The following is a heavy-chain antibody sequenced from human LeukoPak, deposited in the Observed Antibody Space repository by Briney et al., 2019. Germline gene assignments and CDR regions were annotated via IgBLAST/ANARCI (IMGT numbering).Heavy chain of an antibody. CDR1: GFTFSSYA. D-gene: IGHD4-17*01. CDR2: ISGSGGST. CDR3: AKFSEPTVTTIGMDV. V-gene: IGHV3-23*01. J-gene: IGHJ6*02. Sequence: GGSLRLSCAASGFTFSSYAMSWVRQAPGKGLEWVSAISGSGGSTYYADSVKGRFTISRDNSKNTLYLQMNSLRAEDTAIYYCAKFSEPTVTTIGMDVWGQGTTVTVSS.